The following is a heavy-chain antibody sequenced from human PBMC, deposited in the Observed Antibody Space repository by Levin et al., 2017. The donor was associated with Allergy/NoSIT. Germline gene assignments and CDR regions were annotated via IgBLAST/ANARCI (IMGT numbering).Heavy chain of an antibody. V-gene: IGHV5-51*01. CDR3: ARGDHGSSQTRSYYYYGMDV. Sequence: GESLKISCKGSGYSFTSYWIGWVRQMPGKGLEWMGIIYPGDSDTRYSPSFQGQVTISADKSISTAYLQWSSLKASDTAMYYCARGDHGSSQTRSYYYYGMDVWGQGTTVTVSS. CDR1: GYSFTSYW. D-gene: IGHD6-6*01. CDR2: IYPGDSDT. J-gene: IGHJ6*02.